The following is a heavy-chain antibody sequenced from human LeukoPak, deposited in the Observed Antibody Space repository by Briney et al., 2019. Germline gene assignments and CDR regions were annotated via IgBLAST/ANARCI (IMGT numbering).Heavy chain of an antibody. CDR3: ARTSFDSNGYYAYFDF. Sequence: SETLSLTCTVSGGPMRSYYWNWIRQPAGKGLEWLGRIYNTGSTDNNPSLKSRVTISVDYSKNQFSLRLNSVTAADTAVYYCARTSFDSNGYYAYFDFWGQGTLVSVSS. D-gene: IGHD3-22*01. CDR2: IYNTGST. J-gene: IGHJ4*02. CDR1: GGPMRSYY. V-gene: IGHV4-4*07.